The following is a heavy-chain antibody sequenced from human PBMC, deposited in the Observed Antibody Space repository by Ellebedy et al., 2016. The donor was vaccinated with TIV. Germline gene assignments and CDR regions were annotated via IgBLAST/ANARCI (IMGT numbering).Heavy chain of an antibody. D-gene: IGHD1-20*01. Sequence: MPSETLSPTCPLSGGSISSSNWWSWVRQPPGKGLEWIGEIYHSGSTNYNPSLKSRVSISVDKSKNQFSLKLSSVTAADTAVYYCARGDNWKDYFDYWGQGTLVTVSS. CDR3: ARGDNWKDYFDY. CDR1: GGSISSSNW. J-gene: IGHJ4*02. CDR2: IYHSGST. V-gene: IGHV4-4*02.